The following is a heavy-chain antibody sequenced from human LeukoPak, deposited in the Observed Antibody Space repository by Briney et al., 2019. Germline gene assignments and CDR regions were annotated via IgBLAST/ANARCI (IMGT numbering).Heavy chain of an antibody. D-gene: IGHD5-12*01. Sequence: GESLRLSCAASGFTFSSYAMSWVRQAPGKGLEWVSAISGSGGSTYYADSVKGRFTISRDNSKNTLYLQMNSLRAEDTAVYYCAKGSGYDPYGVTFDYWGQGTLVTVSS. CDR2: ISGSGGST. J-gene: IGHJ4*02. V-gene: IGHV3-23*01. CDR3: AKGSGYDPYGVTFDY. CDR1: GFTFSSYA.